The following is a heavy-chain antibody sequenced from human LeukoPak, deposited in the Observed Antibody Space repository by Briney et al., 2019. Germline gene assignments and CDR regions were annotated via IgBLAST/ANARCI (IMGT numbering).Heavy chain of an antibody. Sequence: PGXXLXLSCAASGFTFSSYEMNWVRQAPGKGLEWVSYISSSGSTIYYADSVKGRFTISRDNAKNSLYLQMNSLRAEDTAVYYCARDRSVDYVWGSYPLDYWGQGTLVTVSS. CDR1: GFTFSSYE. CDR3: ARDRSVDYVWGSYPLDY. D-gene: IGHD3-16*02. CDR2: ISSSGSTI. V-gene: IGHV3-48*03. J-gene: IGHJ4*02.